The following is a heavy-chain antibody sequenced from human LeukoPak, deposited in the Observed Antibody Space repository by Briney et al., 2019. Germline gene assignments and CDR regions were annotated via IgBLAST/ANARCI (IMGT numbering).Heavy chain of an antibody. CDR1: GFTFSSYD. CDR3: ARGGYYYDSSGTLDAFDI. Sequence: AGGSLRLSCAASGFTFSSYDMHWVRQATGKGLEWVSAIGTAGDTYYPGSVKGRFTISRENAKNSLYLQMNSLRAGDTAVYYCARGGYYYDSSGTLDAFDIWGQGTMVTVSS. CDR2: IGTAGDT. J-gene: IGHJ3*02. V-gene: IGHV3-13*01. D-gene: IGHD3-22*01.